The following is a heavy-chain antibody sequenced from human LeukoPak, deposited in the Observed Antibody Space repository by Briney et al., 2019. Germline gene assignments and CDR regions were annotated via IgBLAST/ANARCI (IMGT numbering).Heavy chain of an antibody. CDR3: AREHDILTGYLDY. CDR1: GFTFSDYY. CDR2: IRGDGSAL. J-gene: IGHJ4*02. V-gene: IGHV3-11*04. D-gene: IGHD3-9*01. Sequence: PGGSLRLSCAASGFTFSDYYMSWVRQAPGKGLEWISCIRGDGSALYYAPSVKGRFTISRDNAKKSLYLQMNSLRAEDTAVYYCAREHDILTGYLDYWGQGTLVTVSS.